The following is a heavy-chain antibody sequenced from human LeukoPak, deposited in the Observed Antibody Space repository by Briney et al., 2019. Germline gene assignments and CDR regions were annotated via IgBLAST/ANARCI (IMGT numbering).Heavy chain of an antibody. V-gene: IGHV3-30*02. CDR3: AKDRVVGGFGEFDY. Sequence: GGSLRLSCIASGFTFSSHGMHWVRQAPGKGLEWVAFIRVDGINKYYTDSVKGRFTISRDNSKNTVYLQMNSLRAEDTAVYYCAKDRVVGGFGEFDYWGQGTLVTVSS. D-gene: IGHD3-16*01. J-gene: IGHJ4*02. CDR1: GFTFSSHG. CDR2: IRVDGINK.